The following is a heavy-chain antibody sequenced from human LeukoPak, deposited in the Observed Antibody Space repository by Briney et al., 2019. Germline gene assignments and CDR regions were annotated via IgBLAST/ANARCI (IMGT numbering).Heavy chain of an antibody. D-gene: IGHD5-18*01. CDR1: GDSISGHY. CDR2: IYYSGST. J-gene: IGHJ6*03. Sequence: PSETLSLTCTLSGDSISGHYWSWIRQPPGEGLEWIGYIYYSGSTNYHPSLRRRATISIDTSMNQYSLRLTSVTAAGTAVYYCARLHADTSLTPYYYYIYVWGKGTTVTVSS. V-gene: IGHV4-59*08. CDR3: ARLHADTSLTPYYYYIYV.